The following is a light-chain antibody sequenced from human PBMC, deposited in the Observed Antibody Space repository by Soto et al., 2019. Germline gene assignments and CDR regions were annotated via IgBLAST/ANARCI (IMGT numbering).Light chain of an antibody. CDR3: QQNYSTPLA. Sequence: DIQMTQSPSSLSASVGDRVTITCRASQSISSYLNWYQQKPGKAPKLLIYAASSLQSGVPSRFSGSGSGPDFTLTISSLQPEDFATYYCQQNYSTPLAFGQGTKVEIK. CDR1: QSISSY. CDR2: AAS. J-gene: IGKJ1*01. V-gene: IGKV1-39*01.